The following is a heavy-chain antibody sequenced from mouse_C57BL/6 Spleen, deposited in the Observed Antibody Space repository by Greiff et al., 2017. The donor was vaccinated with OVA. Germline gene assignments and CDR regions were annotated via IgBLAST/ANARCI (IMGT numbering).Heavy chain of an antibody. CDR3: ARGGDYSNYNWYFDV. Sequence: EVKLMESGGGLVKPGGSLKLSCAASGFTFNSYAMSWVRQTPEKRLEWVATISDGGSYTYYPDNVKGRFTISRDNAKNNLYLQMSHLKSEDTAMYYCARGGDYSNYNWYFDVWGTGTTVTVSS. CDR2: ISDGGSYT. V-gene: IGHV5-4*03. CDR1: GFTFNSYA. D-gene: IGHD2-5*01. J-gene: IGHJ1*03.